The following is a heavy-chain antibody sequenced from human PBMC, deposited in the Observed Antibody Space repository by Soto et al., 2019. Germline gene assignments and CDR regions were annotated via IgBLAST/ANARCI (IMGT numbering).Heavy chain of an antibody. J-gene: IGHJ4*02. CDR2: INHSGST. V-gene: IGHV4-34*01. D-gene: IGHD6-19*01. CDR1: GGSFSGYY. CDR3: ARDGGRAVAGRRGYYFDY. Sequence: QVQLQQWGAGLLKPSETLSLTCAVYGGSFSGYYWSWIRQPPGKGLEWIGEINHSGSTNYNPSLKSRVTISVDTSKNQFSLKLSSVTAADTAVYYCARDGGRAVAGRRGYYFDYWGQGTLVTVSS.